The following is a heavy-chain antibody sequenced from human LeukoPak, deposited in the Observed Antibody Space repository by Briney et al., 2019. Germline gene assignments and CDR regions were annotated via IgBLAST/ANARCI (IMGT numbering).Heavy chain of an antibody. D-gene: IGHD6-13*01. CDR1: GFTFRDYW. J-gene: IGHJ4*02. CDR3: ASASSHRIAAGGDY. Sequence: PVGSLRLSSAPSGFTFRDYWTHWVRHAPGKRLGWVSRINSDGSSRNYADSVKGRFTISRDNAKNTLYLQMNSLRAEDTAVYYCASASSHRIAAGGDYWGQGTLVTVSS. CDR2: INSDGSSR. V-gene: IGHV3-74*01.